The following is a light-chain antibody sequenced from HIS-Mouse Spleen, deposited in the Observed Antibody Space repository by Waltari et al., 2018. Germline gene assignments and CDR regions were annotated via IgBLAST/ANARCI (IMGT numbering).Light chain of an antibody. CDR3: SSYTSSSTLGV. V-gene: IGLV2-14*01. CDR1: SSDVGGYNY. Sequence: QSALTQPRSVSGSPGQSVTISCTGPSSDVGGYNYVSWYQQHPGKAPTLMIYDVSKRPSGVSNRFSGSKSGNTASLTISGLQAEDEADYYCSSYTSSSTLGVFGGGTKLTVL. CDR2: DVS. J-gene: IGLJ2*01.